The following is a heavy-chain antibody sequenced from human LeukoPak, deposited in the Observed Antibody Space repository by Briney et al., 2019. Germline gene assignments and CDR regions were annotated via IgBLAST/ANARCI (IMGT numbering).Heavy chain of an antibody. CDR3: AKEVRSSSGWYSDY. CDR1: GFTFSSYS. J-gene: IGHJ4*02. V-gene: IGHV3-23*01. D-gene: IGHD6-19*01. CDR2: ISGSGGST. Sequence: AGGSLRLSCAASGFTFSSYSMNWVRQAPGKGLEWVSAISGSGGSTYYADSVKGRFTISRDNSKNTLYLQMNSLRAEDTAVYSCAKEVRSSSGWYSDYWGQGTLVTVSS.